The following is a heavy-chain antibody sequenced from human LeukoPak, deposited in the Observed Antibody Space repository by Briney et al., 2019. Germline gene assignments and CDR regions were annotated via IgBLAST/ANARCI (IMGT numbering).Heavy chain of an antibody. D-gene: IGHD4-17*01. J-gene: IGHJ6*03. Sequence: SETLSLTCTVSGGSISSYYWSWIRQPPGKGLEWIGYIYYSGSTNYNPSLKSRVTISVDTSKNQFSLKLSSVTAADTAVYYCARDTGIPRYYYYMDVWGKGTTVTVSS. CDR3: ARDTGIPRYYYYMDV. V-gene: IGHV4-59*01. CDR2: IYYSGST. CDR1: GGSISSYY.